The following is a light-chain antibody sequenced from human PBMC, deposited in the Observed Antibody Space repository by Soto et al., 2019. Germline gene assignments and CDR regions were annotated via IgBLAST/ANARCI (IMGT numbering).Light chain of an antibody. J-gene: IGLJ1*01. Sequence: QSVLTQPASVSGSPGQSITISCTGTSSDVGGYDFVSCYRQYPGQAPKILIYEVTHRPSGVPDRFSGSKSGNTASLTISGLQADDEADYYCSSYTITSSPVFGPGTKLTVL. V-gene: IGLV2-14*01. CDR3: SSYTITSSPV. CDR2: EVT. CDR1: SSDVGGYDF.